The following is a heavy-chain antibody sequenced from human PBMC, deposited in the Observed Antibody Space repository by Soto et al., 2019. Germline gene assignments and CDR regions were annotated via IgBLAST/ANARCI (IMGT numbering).Heavy chain of an antibody. CDR2: THYSGST. Sequence: SETLSLTCTVSGGSISSYFCSWIRQPPWKGLEWIGYTHYSGSTNYNPSLKSRVTISVDTSKNQFSLKLSSVTSADTAVYFCARDKTGTTLNYYLGMDVLPQGTTVPVYS. V-gene: IGHV4-59*01. J-gene: IGHJ6*02. CDR3: ARDKTGTTLNYYLGMDV. CDR1: GGSISSYF. D-gene: IGHD1-7*01.